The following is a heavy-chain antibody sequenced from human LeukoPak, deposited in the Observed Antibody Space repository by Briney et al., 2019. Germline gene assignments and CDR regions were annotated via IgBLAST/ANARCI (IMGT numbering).Heavy chain of an antibody. J-gene: IGHJ4*02. D-gene: IGHD6-13*01. CDR3: ARDYSRNSFDY. CDR2: ISHSGGST. V-gene: IGHV3-23*01. CDR1: GFTFSSYA. Sequence: HPGGSLRLSCAASGFTFSSYAMSWVRQAPGKGLEWVSGISHSGGSTYYADSVKGRFTISRDNSKNALYLQMNSLSAEDTAVYFCARDYSRNSFDYWGQGTLVTVSS.